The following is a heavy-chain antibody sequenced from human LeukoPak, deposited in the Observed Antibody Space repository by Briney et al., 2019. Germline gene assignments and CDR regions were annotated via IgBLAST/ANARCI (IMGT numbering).Heavy chain of an antibody. V-gene: IGHV4-4*02. CDR3: ARKTYDSSGLIPHPGVFDI. Sequence: PSETLSLTCAISGDSISTSNWWSWVRQPPGKGLEWIGEIYHSGSSNYNPSLKSRVTILVEKSKNQFSLKLSSVTAADTAVYYCARKTYDSSGLIPHPGVFDIWGQGTMVTVSS. D-gene: IGHD3-22*01. J-gene: IGHJ3*02. CDR2: IYHSGSS. CDR1: GDSISTSNW.